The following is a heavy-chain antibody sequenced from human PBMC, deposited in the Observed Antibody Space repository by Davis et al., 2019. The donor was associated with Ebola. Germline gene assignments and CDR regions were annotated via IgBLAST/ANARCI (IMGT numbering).Heavy chain of an antibody. D-gene: IGHD2-8*02. J-gene: IGHJ5*02. V-gene: IGHV3-7*03. CDR3: AKEDWWRFDP. CDR2: INKDGSQK. Sequence: GESLKISCAASGFSFSSHWMTWVRQAPGKGLESVAKINKDGSQKYYVDSVKGRFTISRDNAQNSLYLQMNSLRAEDTAMYYCAKEDWWRFDPWGQGTLVTVSS. CDR1: GFSFSSHW.